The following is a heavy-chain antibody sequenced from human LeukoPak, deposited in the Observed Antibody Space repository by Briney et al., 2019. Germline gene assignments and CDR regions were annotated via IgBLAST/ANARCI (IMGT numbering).Heavy chain of an antibody. CDR2: IWYDGSNK. V-gene: IGHV3-33*01. J-gene: IGHJ4*02. CDR1: GFTFSSYG. D-gene: IGHD3-16*02. Sequence: GGSLRLSCAASGFTFSSYGMHWVRQAPGKGLEWVAVIWYDGSNKYYADSVKGRFTISRDNSKNTLYLQMNSLRAEDTAVYYCARENYDYVWGSYPDYWGQGTLVTVSS. CDR3: ARENYDYVWGSYPDY.